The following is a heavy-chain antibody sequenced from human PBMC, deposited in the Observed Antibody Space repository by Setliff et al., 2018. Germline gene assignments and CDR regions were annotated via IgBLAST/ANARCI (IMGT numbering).Heavy chain of an antibody. V-gene: IGHV4-59*08. Sequence: SETLSLTCTVSGGSISSYYWSWIRQPPGKGLEWIGYIYYSGSTNYNPSLKSRVTISVDTSKNQFSLKLSSVTAADTALYYCARGCSSGSCYPHDVFAIWGQGTMVTVSS. D-gene: IGHD2-15*01. CDR3: ARGCSSGSCYPHDVFAI. J-gene: IGHJ3*02. CDR2: IYYSGST. CDR1: GGSISSYY.